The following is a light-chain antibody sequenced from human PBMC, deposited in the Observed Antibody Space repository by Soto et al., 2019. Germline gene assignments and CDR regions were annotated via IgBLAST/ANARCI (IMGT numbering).Light chain of an antibody. V-gene: IGKV3-15*01. CDR2: RAS. CDR3: KQYNNWPRT. J-gene: IGKJ5*01. Sequence: EIVMTQSPATLSVFPGEKATLSCRASQSVKSSLAWYQHTPGQAPSLPIYRASTRATGIPARFSGSGSGTEFTITISSLQSEDFAVYYCKQYNNWPRTFGQGTRLE. CDR1: QSVKSS.